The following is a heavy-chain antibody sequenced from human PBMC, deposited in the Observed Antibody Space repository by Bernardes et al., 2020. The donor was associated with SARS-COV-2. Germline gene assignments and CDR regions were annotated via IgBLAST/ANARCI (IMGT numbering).Heavy chain of an antibody. CDR1: GFSFSNYT. V-gene: IGHV3-21*01. CDR2: ISSSSSYI. D-gene: IGHD2-21*02. CDR3: ARVSCFGADCYSNY. J-gene: IGHJ4*02. Sequence: GGSLRLSCAASGFSFSNYTLNWVRQAPGKGLEWVSTISSSSSYIYYADSVKGRFTISRDNAKKSLYLQMNSLRAEDTAVYYCARVSCFGADCYSNYWGQGTLVTVSS.